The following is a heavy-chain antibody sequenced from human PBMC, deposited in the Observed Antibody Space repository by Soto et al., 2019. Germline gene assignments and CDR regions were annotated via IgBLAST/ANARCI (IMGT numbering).Heavy chain of an antibody. CDR3: AKDDGYGDY. CDR1: EFTFSSFW. Sequence: EVQLVESGGGLVQPGGSLRLSCAASEFTFSSFWMSWVRQAPGTGLAWVANIKEDGSEKYYADSVKGRFTISRDHAKKTLFLQMNNLRAEDTAVYYCAKDDGYGDYFGQGTLVTVSS. CDR2: IKEDGSEK. V-gene: IGHV3-7*01. D-gene: IGHD5-12*01. J-gene: IGHJ4*02.